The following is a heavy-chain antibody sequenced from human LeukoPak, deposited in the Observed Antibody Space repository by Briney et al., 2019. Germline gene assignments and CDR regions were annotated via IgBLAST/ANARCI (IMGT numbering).Heavy chain of an antibody. CDR1: GYTFTNYW. Sequence: GESLKISCKGSGYTFTNYWIAWVRQMPGKGLECMGITYPLNSDTRYSPSFQGQVTISAEKSVSPAYLQWSSLKASDTAIYYCARHLDGYNPFDYWGQGTLVTVSS. CDR2: TYPLNSDT. D-gene: IGHD5-24*01. V-gene: IGHV5-51*01. CDR3: ARHLDGYNPFDY. J-gene: IGHJ4*02.